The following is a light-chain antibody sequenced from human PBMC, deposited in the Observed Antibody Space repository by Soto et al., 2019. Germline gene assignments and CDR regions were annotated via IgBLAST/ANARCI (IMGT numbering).Light chain of an antibody. J-gene: IGKJ1*01. CDR2: GAS. V-gene: IGKV3-15*01. CDR3: QQYFEWPPMT. Sequence: EVVMTQSPATLSVSPGERATLSCRASETVATNLAWYQQKPGQAPRLLISGASTRAAGISDRFRGSGSGTEFTLTISSLWSEDSAIYYCQQYFEWPPMTFGQGTKVEI. CDR1: ETVATN.